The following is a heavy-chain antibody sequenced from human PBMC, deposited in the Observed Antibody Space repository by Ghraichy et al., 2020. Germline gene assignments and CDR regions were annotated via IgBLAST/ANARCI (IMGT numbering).Heavy chain of an antibody. D-gene: IGHD4-17*01. Sequence: GGSLNISCVASGFVFKSFTVYWVRQPPGKGLEWVSGISGTGGTTYYADSLKGRFTVSKDNSLNTLYLQVDDLRDEDTAVYYCAKRARYGPFDFRGQGTQVIVSS. J-gene: IGHJ4*02. V-gene: IGHV3-23*01. CDR1: GFVFKSFT. CDR2: ISGTGGTT. CDR3: AKRARYGPFDF.